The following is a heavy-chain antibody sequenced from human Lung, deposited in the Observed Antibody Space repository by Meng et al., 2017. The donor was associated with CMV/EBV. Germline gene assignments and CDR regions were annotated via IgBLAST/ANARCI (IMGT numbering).Heavy chain of an antibody. J-gene: IGHJ3*02. Sequence: GESLKISCAASGFTFSSYAMSWVRQAPGKGLEWVSAISGSGGSTYYADSVKGRFTISRDNSKNTLYLQMNSLRAEDTAVYYCAKGHWGCSSTSCYLDAFDIWGQGTIVTVSS. V-gene: IGHV3-23*01. CDR1: GFTFSSYA. CDR3: AKGHWGCSSTSCYLDAFDI. D-gene: IGHD2-2*01. CDR2: ISGSGGST.